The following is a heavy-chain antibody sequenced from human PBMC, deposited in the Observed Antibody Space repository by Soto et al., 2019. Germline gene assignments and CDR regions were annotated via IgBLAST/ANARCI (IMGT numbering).Heavy chain of an antibody. CDR2: IYYSGST. Sequence: SETLSLTCTVSGGSISSGGYYWSWIRQHPGKGLEWIGYIYYSGSTYYNPSLKSRVTISVDTSKNQFSLKLSSVTAADTAVYYCARVANLNHSDLWFGELWAFDIWGQGTMVTVSS. V-gene: IGHV4-31*03. CDR3: ARVANLNHSDLWFGELWAFDI. CDR1: GGSISSGGYY. J-gene: IGHJ3*02. D-gene: IGHD3-10*01.